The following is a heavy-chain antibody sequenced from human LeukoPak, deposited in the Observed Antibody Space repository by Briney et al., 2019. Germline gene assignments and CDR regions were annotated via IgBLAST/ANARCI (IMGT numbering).Heavy chain of an antibody. D-gene: IGHD3-22*01. CDR3: ARGKSPDYYDSSGYYYGVYYYYYGMDV. Sequence: ASVKVSCKASGYTFTSYDINWVRQATGQGLEWMGWMNPNSGNTGYAQKFQGRVTMTRNTSISTAYMELSSLRSEDTAVYYCARGKSPDYYDSSGYYYGVYYYYYGMDVWGQGTTVTVSS. CDR1: GYTFTSYD. CDR2: MNPNSGNT. J-gene: IGHJ6*02. V-gene: IGHV1-8*01.